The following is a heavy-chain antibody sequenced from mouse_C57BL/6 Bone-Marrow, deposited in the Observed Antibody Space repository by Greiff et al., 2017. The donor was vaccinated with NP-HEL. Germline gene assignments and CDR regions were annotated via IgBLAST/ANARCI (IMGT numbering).Heavy chain of an antibody. J-gene: IGHJ3*01. D-gene: IGHD2-2*01. Sequence: EVQRVESGAELVKPGASVKLSCTASGFTIKDYSMHWVQQRTEQGLEWIGRIDPEDGETKYAPKFQGKATITAYTSSNTAYLQLSSLTSEDTAVYYCARGDYGYDGAYWGQGTLVTVSA. CDR1: GFTIKDYS. V-gene: IGHV14-2*01. CDR2: IDPEDGET. CDR3: ARGDYGYDGAY.